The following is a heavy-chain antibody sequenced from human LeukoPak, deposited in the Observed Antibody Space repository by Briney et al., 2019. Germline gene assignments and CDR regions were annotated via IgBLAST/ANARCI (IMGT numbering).Heavy chain of an antibody. CDR1: GGSISSYY. CDR2: IYYSGST. Sequence: SETLSLTCTVSGGSISSYYWSWIRQPPGKGLEWIRYIYYSGSTNYNPSLKSRVTISVDTSKNQFSLKLSSVTAADTAVYYCARGSEQWLVPSPYYYGMDVWGKGTTVTVSS. J-gene: IGHJ6*04. CDR3: ARGSEQWLVPSPYYYGMDV. D-gene: IGHD6-19*01. V-gene: IGHV4-59*01.